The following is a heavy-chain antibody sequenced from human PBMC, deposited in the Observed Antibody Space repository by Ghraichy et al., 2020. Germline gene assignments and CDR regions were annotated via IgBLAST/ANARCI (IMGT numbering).Heavy chain of an antibody. CDR2: ISGSGGST. J-gene: IGHJ4*02. V-gene: IGHV3-23*01. D-gene: IGHD3-10*01. CDR1: GFTFSSYA. Sequence: GGSLRLSCAASGFTFSSYAMSWVRQAPGKGLEWVSAISGSGGSTYYADSVKGRFTISRDNSKNTLYLQMNSLRAEDTAVYYCAKDPSNGSGSYLRAPPVFDYWGQGTLVTVSS. CDR3: AKDPSNGSGSYLRAPPVFDY.